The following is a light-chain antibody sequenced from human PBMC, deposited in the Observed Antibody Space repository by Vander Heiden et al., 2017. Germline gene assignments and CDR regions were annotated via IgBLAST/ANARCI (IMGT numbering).Light chain of an antibody. CDR2: DAS. J-gene: IGKJ4*01. CDR1: QSVSRF. CDR3: QQRSNWPLT. Sequence: IVLTQSPATLSLSPGARATLSCRASQSVSRFLAWYQQKPGQAPRLLIYDASNRATGIPVRFRGSGSGTDFILTISSLEPEDFAVYYCQQRSNWPLTFGGGTKVEIK. V-gene: IGKV3-11*01.